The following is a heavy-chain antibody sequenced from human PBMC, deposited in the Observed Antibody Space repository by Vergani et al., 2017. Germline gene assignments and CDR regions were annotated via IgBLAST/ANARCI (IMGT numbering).Heavy chain of an antibody. V-gene: IGHV1-46*03. Sequence: QVQLVQSGAEVKKPGASGKVSCKASGYTFTSYYMHWVRQAPGQGLEWMGIINPSGGSTSYAQKFQGRVTMTRDTSTSTVYMELSSLRSEDTAVYYCARQNYXDSSGYYYGHLPDYWGQGTLVTVSS. J-gene: IGHJ4*02. CDR2: INPSGGST. D-gene: IGHD3-22*01. CDR3: ARQNYXDSSGYYYGHLPDY. CDR1: GYTFTSYY.